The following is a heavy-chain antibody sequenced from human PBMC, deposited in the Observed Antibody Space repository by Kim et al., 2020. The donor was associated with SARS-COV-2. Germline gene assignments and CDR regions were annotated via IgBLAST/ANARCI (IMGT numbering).Heavy chain of an antibody. CDR1: GGTFSSYA. V-gene: IGHV1-69*13. CDR3: ARDWLTTVVSAKYYYYGMDV. D-gene: IGHD4-17*01. J-gene: IGHJ6*02. Sequence: SVKVSCKASGGTFSSYAISWVRQAPGQGLEWMGGIIPIFGTANYAQKFQGRVTITADESTSTAYMELSSLRSEDTAVYYCARDWLTTVVSAKYYYYGMDVWGQGTTVTVSS. CDR2: IIPIFGTA.